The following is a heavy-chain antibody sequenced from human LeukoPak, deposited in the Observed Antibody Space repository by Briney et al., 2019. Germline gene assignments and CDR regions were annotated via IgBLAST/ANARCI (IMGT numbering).Heavy chain of an antibody. CDR1: GYSFTTYW. CDR3: ARHMGSSGLHWNWFDP. CDR2: IYPGDSDT. D-gene: IGHD5-12*01. Sequence: GESLKISCKGSGYSFTTYWIAWVRQMPGKGLEWMGTIYPGDSDTRYSPSFQGQVTISADKSISTAYLQWSSLKASDTAMYYCARHMGSSGLHWNWFDPWGQGTLVTVSS. V-gene: IGHV5-51*01. J-gene: IGHJ5*02.